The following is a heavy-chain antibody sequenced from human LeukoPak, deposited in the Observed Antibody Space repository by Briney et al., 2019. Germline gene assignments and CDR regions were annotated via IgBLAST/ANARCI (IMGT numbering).Heavy chain of an antibody. V-gene: IGHV4-61*02. CDR2: IYTSEST. Sequence: ASETLSLTCSVSGGSVSSSNYYWSWIRQPAGKGLEWIGRIYTSESTNYNPSLKSRVTISVDTSRDQFSLKLSSVTAADTAVYYCARPNIRYCSGGACSNDGSDYWGQGTLVTVSS. CDR1: GGSVSSSNYY. CDR3: ARPNIRYCSGGACSNDGSDY. D-gene: IGHD2-15*01. J-gene: IGHJ4*02.